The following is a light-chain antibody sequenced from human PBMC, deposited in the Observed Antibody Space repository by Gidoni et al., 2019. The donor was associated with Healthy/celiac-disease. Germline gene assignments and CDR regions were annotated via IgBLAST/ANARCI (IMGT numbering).Light chain of an antibody. J-gene: IGKJ3*01. CDR3: QQYNNWPSFT. CDR1: QSVSSN. CDR2: GAS. Sequence: VMMPPSATPSVSPGERATLSCRASQSVSSNLAWYQQKPGQAPSLLIYGASTRATGIPARFSGSGSGTEFTLTISSLQSEDFAVYCCQQYNNWPSFTFGPGTKVDIK. V-gene: IGKV3-15*01.